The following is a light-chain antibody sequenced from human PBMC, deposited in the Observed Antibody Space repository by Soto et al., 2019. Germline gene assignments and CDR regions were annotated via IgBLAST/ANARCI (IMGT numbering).Light chain of an antibody. V-gene: IGKV1-5*03. CDR1: QTISSS. CDR2: KAS. CDR3: NQYIRYSPYT. J-gene: IGKJ2*01. Sequence: DIQMTQFPSTLSASIGDRVTITCRASQTISSSLAWYQQKPGKAPKLLIYKASNLETGVPSRFSGSGSGTEFALTISSLQPDDFAHYSCNQYIRYSPYTFGQGTRLEIK.